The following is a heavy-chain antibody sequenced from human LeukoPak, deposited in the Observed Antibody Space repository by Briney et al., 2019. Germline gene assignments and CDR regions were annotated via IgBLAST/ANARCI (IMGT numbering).Heavy chain of an antibody. Sequence: PGGSLRLSCAASGFTISYYWMTWVRQAPGKGLEWVANIKQDGSEQYYVDSVKGRFTISRGNTKNSLYLQMNSLRADDTAVYYCARVTQPTRRQQWPHEDGMDVWGQGTTVTVSS. D-gene: IGHD6-19*01. CDR1: GFTISYYW. CDR3: ARVTQPTRRQQWPHEDGMDV. V-gene: IGHV3-7*03. J-gene: IGHJ6*02. CDR2: IKQDGSEQ.